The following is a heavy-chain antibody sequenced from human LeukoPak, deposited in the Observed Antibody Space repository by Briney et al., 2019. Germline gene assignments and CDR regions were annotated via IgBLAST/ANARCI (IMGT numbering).Heavy chain of an antibody. CDR2: ISSRSSAI. D-gene: IGHD2/OR15-2a*01. J-gene: IGHJ4*02. V-gene: IGHV3-11*04. Sequence: LSLTCAVYGGSFSGYYWSWIRQPPGKGLEWISYISSRSSAIYYADSVKGRFTISRDNAKNSLYLQMNNLRVEDTAVYYCARTFDGGDWGQGTLVTVSS. CDR3: ARTFDGGD. CDR1: GGSFSGYY.